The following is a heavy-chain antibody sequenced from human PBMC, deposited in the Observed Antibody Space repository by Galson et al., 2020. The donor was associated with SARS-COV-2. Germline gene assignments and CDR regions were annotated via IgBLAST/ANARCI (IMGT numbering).Heavy chain of an antibody. V-gene: IGHV1-46*01. Sequence: GESLKISCKASGYTFTSYYIHWVRQAPGQGLEWMGIINPSGGGTTYAQKFQGRVTMTRDTSTRTVYMELSSLRSEDTAVYYCARDSQGGNDYNYLLFWGQGTLVTVSS. CDR1: GYTFTSYY. J-gene: IGHJ4*02. CDR2: INPSGGGT. CDR3: ARDSQGGNDYNYLLF. D-gene: IGHD4-4*01.